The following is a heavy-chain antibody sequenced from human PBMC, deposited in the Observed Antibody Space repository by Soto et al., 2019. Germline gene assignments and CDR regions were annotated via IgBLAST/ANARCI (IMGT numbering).Heavy chain of an antibody. CDR1: GFTFSSYS. V-gene: IGHV3-21*01. Sequence: GGSLRLSCAASGFTFSSYSMNWVRQAPGKGLEWVSSISSSSSYIYYADSVKGRFTISRDNAKNSLYLQMNSLRAEDTAVYYCARVSTIFGVGHYYGMDVWGQGTKVTVSS. D-gene: IGHD3-3*01. CDR2: ISSSSSYI. CDR3: ARVSTIFGVGHYYGMDV. J-gene: IGHJ6*02.